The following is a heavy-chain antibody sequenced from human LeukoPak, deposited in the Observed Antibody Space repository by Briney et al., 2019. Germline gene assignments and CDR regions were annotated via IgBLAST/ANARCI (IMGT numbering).Heavy chain of an antibody. J-gene: IGHJ4*02. CDR2: ISSSSSYI. CDR1: GFTFSSYS. Sequence: GGSLRLSCAASGFTFSSYSMNWVRQAPGKGLEWVSSISSSSSYIYYADSVKGRFTISRDNSKNTLYLQMNSLRAEDTAVYYCARGNYYGSGSYYIWGYYFDYWGQGTLVTVSS. V-gene: IGHV3-21*01. CDR3: ARGNYYGSGSYYIWGYYFDY. D-gene: IGHD3-10*01.